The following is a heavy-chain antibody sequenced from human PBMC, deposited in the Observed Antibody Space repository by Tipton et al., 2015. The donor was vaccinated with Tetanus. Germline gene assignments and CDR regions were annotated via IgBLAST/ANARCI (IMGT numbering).Heavy chain of an antibody. CDR1: GEALSNGDYY. V-gene: IGHV4-30-4*01. Sequence: GEALSNGDYYWSWIRQPPGKGLESIGYIYYSGSTYYNPSLNSRVTISVDTPKKQLSLKLTSVTAADTAVYYCARDPWLDYWGQGTLVTVSS. CDR2: IYYSGST. CDR3: ARDPWLDY. J-gene: IGHJ4*02.